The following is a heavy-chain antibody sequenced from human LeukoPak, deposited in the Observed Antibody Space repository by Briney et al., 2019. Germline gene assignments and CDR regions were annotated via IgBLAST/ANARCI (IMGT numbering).Heavy chain of an antibody. J-gene: IGHJ5*02. CDR3: ARVRAAAGTALRKRNWFDP. CDR1: GYTFTSYG. D-gene: IGHD6-13*01. CDR2: MNPNSGNT. Sequence: ASVTVSCKASGYTFTSYGINWVRQAPGQGLEWMGWMNPNSGNTGYAQKFQGRVTITRNTSISTAYMELSSLRSEDTAVYYCARVRAAAGTALRKRNWFDPWGQGTLVTVSS. V-gene: IGHV1-8*03.